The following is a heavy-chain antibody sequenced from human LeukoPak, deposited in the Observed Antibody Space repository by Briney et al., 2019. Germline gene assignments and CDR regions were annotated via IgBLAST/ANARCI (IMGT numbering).Heavy chain of an antibody. CDR2: IISHGGST. V-gene: IGHV3-64*02. CDR1: GFTFSGYT. Sequence: GWSLRLSCAASGFTFSGYTLHWVRQAPGKGLEYVSAIISHGGSTHYADSVKGRFTVSRDNSKNTLYIQMDSLRAEDMAVYYCARITMGATSANFYYYFLDAWGKGTAVTVSS. CDR3: ARITMGATSANFYYYFLDA. D-gene: IGHD3-3*01. J-gene: IGHJ6*03.